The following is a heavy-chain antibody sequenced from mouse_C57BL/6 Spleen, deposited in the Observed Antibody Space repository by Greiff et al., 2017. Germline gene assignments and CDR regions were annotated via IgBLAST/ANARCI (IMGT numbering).Heavy chain of an antibody. V-gene: IGHV14-1*01. CDR3: THSNYVGWYFDV. CDR1: GFTIKDYY. D-gene: IGHD2-5*01. CDR2: IDPEAGAP. Sequence: VQLQQSGAELVRPGASVKLSCTASGFTIKDYYMHWVKQRPEQGLEWIGRIDPEAGAPESDPKFQAKATMTATTPSNTASVELSSLTSEDSAVYDCTHSNYVGWYFDVWGTGTTVTVSS. J-gene: IGHJ1*03.